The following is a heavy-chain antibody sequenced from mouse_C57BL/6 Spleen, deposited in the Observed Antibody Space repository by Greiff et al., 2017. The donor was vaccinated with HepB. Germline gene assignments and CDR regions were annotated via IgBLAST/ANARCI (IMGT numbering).Heavy chain of an antibody. CDR3: ARGGPHYAMDY. CDR1: GYAFSSYW. V-gene: IGHV1-80*01. Sequence: QVQLQQSWAELVKPGASVKISCKASGYAFSSYWMNWVKQRPGKGLEWIGQIYPGDGDTNYNGKFKGKATLTADKSSSTAYMQLSSLTSEDSAVYFCARGGPHYAMDYWGQGTSVTVSS. CDR2: IYPGDGDT. J-gene: IGHJ4*01.